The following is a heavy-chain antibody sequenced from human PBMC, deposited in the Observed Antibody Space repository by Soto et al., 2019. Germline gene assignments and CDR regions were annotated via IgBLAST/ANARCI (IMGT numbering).Heavy chain of an antibody. CDR3: ARDYSSYGPFDY. CDR1: GGNFSSYS. CDR2: ISSSSSTI. Sequence: GGSLRLSCAASGGNFSSYSRNWVRQATGKGLEWVSYISSSSSTIYYADSVKGRFTISRDNAKNSLYLQMNSLRAEDTAVYYYARDYSSYGPFDYWGQGTLVTVSS. D-gene: IGHD5-18*01. V-gene: IGHV3-48*01. J-gene: IGHJ4*02.